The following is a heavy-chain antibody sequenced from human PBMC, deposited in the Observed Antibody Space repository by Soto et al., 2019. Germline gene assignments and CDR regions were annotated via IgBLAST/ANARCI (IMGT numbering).Heavy chain of an antibody. CDR3: ARDNEGIAAPGGLQH. Sequence: QVQLVQSGAEVKKPGASVKVSCKASGYTFTSYYMNWVRQAPGQGLEWIGIINPSGGSISDAQKFQGRVIMTRDTSTSTVYMELSSLRSEDTAVYYCARDNEGIAAPGGLQHWGQGTLVTVSS. CDR1: GYTFTSYY. J-gene: IGHJ1*01. D-gene: IGHD6-13*01. V-gene: IGHV1-46*01. CDR2: INPSGGSI.